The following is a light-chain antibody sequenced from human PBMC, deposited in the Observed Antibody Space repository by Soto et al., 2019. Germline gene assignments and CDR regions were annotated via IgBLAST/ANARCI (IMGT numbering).Light chain of an antibody. J-gene: IGKJ1*01. CDR2: AAS. V-gene: IGKV1-27*01. CDR3: QKYNSDPWT. Sequence: DIPMTQSPPSLSESVGDRVTISCRASQGITNYLAWYQQKPGKVPKLLIYAASTLQSGVPSRFSGSGSGTDFTLTIGSLQPEDVATYYCQKYNSDPWTFGQGTKVEIK. CDR1: QGITNY.